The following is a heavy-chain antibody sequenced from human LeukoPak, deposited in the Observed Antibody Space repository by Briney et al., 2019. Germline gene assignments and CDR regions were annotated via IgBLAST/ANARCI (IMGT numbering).Heavy chain of an antibody. CDR3: ARTTYCSSTSCPKNAFDI. CDR1: GGSISSYY. J-gene: IGHJ3*02. V-gene: IGHV4-4*07. D-gene: IGHD2-2*01. Sequence: NSSETLSLTCTVSGGSISSYYWSWIRQPARKGLEWIGRIYTSGSTNYNPSLKSRVTISVDTSKNQFSLKLSSVTAADTAVYYCARTTYCSSTSCPKNAFDIWGQGTMVTVSS. CDR2: IYTSGST.